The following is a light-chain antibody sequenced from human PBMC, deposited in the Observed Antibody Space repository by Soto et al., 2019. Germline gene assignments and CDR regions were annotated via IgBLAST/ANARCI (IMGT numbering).Light chain of an antibody. V-gene: IGKV3-20*01. Sequence: EIVLTQSPGTLSLSPGERATLSCRASQSVSSSYLAWYQQKPGQAPRLLIYGASSRATGIPDRFSGSGSGTDFTLTIXXXXXXDXAVYYCQQYGSSPLTFGGGTKVEIK. CDR3: QQYGSSPLT. J-gene: IGKJ4*01. CDR1: QSVSSSY. CDR2: GAS.